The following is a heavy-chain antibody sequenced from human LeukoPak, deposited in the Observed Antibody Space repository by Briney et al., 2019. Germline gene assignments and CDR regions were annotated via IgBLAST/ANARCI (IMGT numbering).Heavy chain of an antibody. CDR2: INPNSGGT. J-gene: IGHJ4*02. CDR3: ARDSIYSGYDFDY. V-gene: IGHV1-2*02. D-gene: IGHD5-12*01. CDR1: GCTFTGYY. Sequence: ASVRVSCKASGCTFTGYYMHWVRQAPGQGLEWMGWINPNSGGTNYAQKFQGRVTLTRDTSITTAYMELSRLRSDDTAVYFCARDSIYSGYDFDYWGQGTLVTVSS.